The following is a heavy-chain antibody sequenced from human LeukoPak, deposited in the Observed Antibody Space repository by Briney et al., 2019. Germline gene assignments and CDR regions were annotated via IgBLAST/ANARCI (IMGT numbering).Heavy chain of an antibody. CDR1: GFTFSSYW. CDR2: INSDGSST. J-gene: IGHJ5*02. D-gene: IGHD3-22*01. Sequence: PGGSLRLSCAASGFTFSSYWMHWVRQAPGKGLVWVSRINSDGSSTSYADSVKGRFTISRDNAKNTLYLQMNSLRAEDTVVYYCARLYEYYYDSWFDPWGQGTLVTVSS. V-gene: IGHV3-74*01. CDR3: ARLYEYYYDSWFDP.